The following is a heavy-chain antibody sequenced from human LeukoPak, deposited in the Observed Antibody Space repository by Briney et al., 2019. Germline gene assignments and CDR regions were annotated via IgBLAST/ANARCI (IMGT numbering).Heavy chain of an antibody. V-gene: IGHV1-24*01. CDR1: GYTLTELS. CDR3: ATLMGFRAFDI. J-gene: IGHJ3*02. Sequence: GGSVKVSCKVSGYTLTELSMHWVRPAPGKGLEWMGGFDPEDGETIYAQKFQGRVTMTEDTSTDTAYMELSSLRSEDTAVYYCATLMGFRAFDIWGQGTMVTVSS. CDR2: FDPEDGET. D-gene: IGHD3-16*01.